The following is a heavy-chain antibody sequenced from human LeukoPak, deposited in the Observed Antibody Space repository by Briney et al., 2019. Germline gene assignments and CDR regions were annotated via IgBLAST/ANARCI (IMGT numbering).Heavy chain of an antibody. J-gene: IGHJ3*02. Sequence: SETLSLTCTVSSGSFRTYYWSWIRQPAGKGLEWIGRIYTSGSTNYNPSLKSRVTISVDTSKNQFSLKLSSVTAADTAVYYCARAGPITMIVVRDAFDIWGQGTMVTVSS. CDR2: IYTSGST. V-gene: IGHV4-4*07. CDR3: ARAGPITMIVVRDAFDI. CDR1: SGSFRTYY. D-gene: IGHD3-22*01.